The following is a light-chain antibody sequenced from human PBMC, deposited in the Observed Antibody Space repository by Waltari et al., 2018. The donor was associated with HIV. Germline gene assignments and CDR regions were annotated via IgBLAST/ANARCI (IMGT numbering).Light chain of an antibody. J-gene: IGLJ3*02. CDR2: DVN. CDR1: SSDVGGHDY. CDR3: SSYTSSNSWV. V-gene: IGLV2-14*03. Sequence: QSDLTQPASVSGSPGQSITISCTGSSSDVGGHDYVSWYQQHPGKAPKLMIYDVNRRPSGVSNRFSGSKSGNTASLTISGLQAEDEADYHCSSYTSSNSWVFGGGTKVTVL.